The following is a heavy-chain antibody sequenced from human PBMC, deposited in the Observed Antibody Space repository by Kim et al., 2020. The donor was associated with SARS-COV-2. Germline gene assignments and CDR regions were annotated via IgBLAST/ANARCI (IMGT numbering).Heavy chain of an antibody. Sequence: ADAVAGRFTITRDNSKDTLYLQMNSRRAEDTAVYYCAKDTSTMIDTLFDYWGQGTLVTVSS. CDR3: AKDTSTMIDTLFDY. J-gene: IGHJ4*02. D-gene: IGHD3-22*01. V-gene: IGHV3-33*06.